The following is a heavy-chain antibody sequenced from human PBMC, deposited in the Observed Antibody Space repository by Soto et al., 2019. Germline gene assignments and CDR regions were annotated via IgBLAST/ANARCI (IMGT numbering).Heavy chain of an antibody. CDR3: ARDRWGSDYDFWSGSGTDAFDI. Sequence: PSETLSLTCTVSGGSISSGGYYWSWIRQHPGKGLEWIGYIYYSGSTYYNPSLKSRVTISVDTSKNQFSLKLSSVTAADTAVYYCARDRWGSDYDFWSGSGTDAFDIWGQRTMVTVSS. CDR2: IYYSGST. V-gene: IGHV4-31*03. J-gene: IGHJ3*02. D-gene: IGHD3-3*01. CDR1: GGSISSGGYY.